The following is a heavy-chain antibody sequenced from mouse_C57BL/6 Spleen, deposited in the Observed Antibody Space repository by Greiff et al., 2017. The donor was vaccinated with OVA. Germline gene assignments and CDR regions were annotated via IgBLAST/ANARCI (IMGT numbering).Heavy chain of an antibody. Sequence: EVKLMESGGGLVKPGGSLKLSCAASGFTFSSYTMSWVRQTPEKRLEWVATISGGGGNTYYPDSVKGRFTISRDNAKNTLYRQMSSLRYEDTCLYYCARDNYYGSRGFAYWGQGTLVTVSA. CDR3: ARDNYYGSRGFAY. D-gene: IGHD1-1*01. J-gene: IGHJ3*01. V-gene: IGHV5-9*01. CDR1: GFTFSSYT. CDR2: ISGGGGNT.